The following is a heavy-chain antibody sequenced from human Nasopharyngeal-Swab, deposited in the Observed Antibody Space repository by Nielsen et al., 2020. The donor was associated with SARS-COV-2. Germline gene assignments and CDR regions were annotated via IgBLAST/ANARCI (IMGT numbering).Heavy chain of an antibody. V-gene: IGHV4-59*01. CDR1: GCSISSYY. J-gene: IGHJ5*02. CDR3: ARIELRYFDGVVSNGWFDP. D-gene: IGHD3-9*01. Sequence: SETLSLTCTVSGCSISSYYWTWIRQPPGKGLEWIGYIYYSGSTNYNPSLKSRVTISVDTSKNQFSLRLSSLTAADTAVYYCARIELRYFDGVVSNGWFDPWGQGTLVTVPS. CDR2: IYYSGST.